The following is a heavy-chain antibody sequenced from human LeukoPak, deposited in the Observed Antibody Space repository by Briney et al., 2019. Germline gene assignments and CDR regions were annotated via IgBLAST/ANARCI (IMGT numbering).Heavy chain of an antibody. CDR1: GFTFTANA. V-gene: IGHV3-23*01. CDR3: SSAVAVKYQYYFKS. J-gene: IGHJ4*02. Sequence: GGSLRLSCAASGFTFTANAMSWVRQAPGKGLEWVSAVSPSGGETYYAGSVKGRFTISRDNSKNTLYLQMNSLRAEDTAVYYCSSAVAVKYQYYFKSWGQGTLVTVSS. D-gene: IGHD3-22*01. CDR2: VSPSGGET.